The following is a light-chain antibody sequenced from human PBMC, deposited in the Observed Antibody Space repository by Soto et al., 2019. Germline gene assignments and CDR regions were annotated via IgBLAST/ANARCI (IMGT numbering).Light chain of an antibody. CDR3: CSYAGRGV. Sequence: SALTQPASVSGSPGQSITISCTGTSSDVGSYNLVSWYQQHPGKAPKLMIYEVSKRPSGVSNRFSGSKSGNTASLTISGLQAEDEADYYCCSYAGRGVFGGGTKLTVL. V-gene: IGLV2-23*02. CDR1: SSDVGSYNL. CDR2: EVS. J-gene: IGLJ2*01.